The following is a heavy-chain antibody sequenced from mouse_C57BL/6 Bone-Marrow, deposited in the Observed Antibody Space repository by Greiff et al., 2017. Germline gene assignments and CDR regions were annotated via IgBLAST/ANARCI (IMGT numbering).Heavy chain of an antibody. Sequence: VQLQQSGPGLVRPSQSLSITCTVSGFSLTSYGVPWFRQSPGKGLEWLGVLWSGGSTDYNAAFISRLSISKDNAKSQVFFKMNSLQADGTAIYYCARNSRSSMMDYWGQGASVTVSS. D-gene: IGHD2-1*01. V-gene: IGHV2-2*01. CDR3: ARNSRSSMMDY. CDR2: LWSGGST. CDR1: GFSLTSYG. J-gene: IGHJ4*01.